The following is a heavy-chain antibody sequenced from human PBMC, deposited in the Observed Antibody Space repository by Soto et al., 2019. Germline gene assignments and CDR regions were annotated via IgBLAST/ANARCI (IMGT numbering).Heavy chain of an antibody. V-gene: IGHV6-1*01. D-gene: IGHD2-15*01. Sequence: SQTLSLTCAISGDSVSSNSAAWNWIRQSSSRGLEWLGRTYYRSKWYNDYAVSVKSRITINPDTSKNQFSLQLNSVTPEDTAVYYCARGSRSLGYCSGGSCPNWFDPWGQGTLVTVSS. CDR1: GDSVSSNSAA. J-gene: IGHJ5*02. CDR3: ARGSRSLGYCSGGSCPNWFDP. CDR2: TYYRSKWYN.